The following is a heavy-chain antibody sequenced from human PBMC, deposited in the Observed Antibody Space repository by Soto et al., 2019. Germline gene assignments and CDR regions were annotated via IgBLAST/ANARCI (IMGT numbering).Heavy chain of an antibody. J-gene: IGHJ6*02. CDR2: IYHSGST. V-gene: IGHV4-4*02. D-gene: IGHD3-16*01. CDR3: ARTTLYYYYGMDV. Sequence: SEILSLTCAVSGGSISSSNWRSWVRQPPGKGLEWIGEIYHSGSTNYNPSLKSRVTISVDKSKNQFSLKLSSVTAADTAVYYCARTTLYYYYGMDVWGQGTTVTVSS. CDR1: GGSISSSNW.